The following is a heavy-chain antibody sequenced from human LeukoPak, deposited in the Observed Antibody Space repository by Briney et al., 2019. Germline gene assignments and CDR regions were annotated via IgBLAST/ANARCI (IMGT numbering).Heavy chain of an antibody. Sequence: GASVKVSCQASGYTFTGYYMHWVRQAPGQGLEWMGIINPSGGSTSFAQKFQGRVTMTRDTSMSTVYMELSSLRSEDTAVYYCARDRELVGAQCLGYWGQGTLVTVSS. CDR1: GYTFTGYY. V-gene: IGHV1-46*01. J-gene: IGHJ4*02. CDR2: INPSGGST. CDR3: ARDRELVGAQCLGY. D-gene: IGHD1-26*01.